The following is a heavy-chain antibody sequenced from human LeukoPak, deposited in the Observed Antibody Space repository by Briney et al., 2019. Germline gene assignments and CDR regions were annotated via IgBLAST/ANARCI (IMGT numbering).Heavy chain of an antibody. V-gene: IGHV3-21*01. J-gene: IGHJ4*02. D-gene: IGHD2-2*01. CDR1: GFTFSTHS. CDR3: ARPATGYCSSAGCHWDS. Sequence: GGSLRLSCAASGFTFSTHSMCWVRQAPGKGLGWVSSISAGSNFIQYAESVRGRFSISRETAKDSLYLQMNSLGAQDTAVYYCARPATGYCSSAGCHWDSWGQGTLVTVSS. CDR2: ISAGSNFI.